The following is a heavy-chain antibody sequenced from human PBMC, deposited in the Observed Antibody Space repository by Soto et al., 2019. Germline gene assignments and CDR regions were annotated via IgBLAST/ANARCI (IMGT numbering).Heavy chain of an antibody. CDR1: GGTFSSYA. CDR3: ARTSYSHFIDY. D-gene: IGHD5-12*01. V-gene: IGHV1-69*13. J-gene: IGHJ4*02. CDR2: IIPIFGTA. Sequence: VASVKVSCKASGGTFSSYAISWVRQAPGQGLEWKGGIIPIFGTANYAQKFQGRVTITADESTSTAYMELSSLRSEDTAVYYCARTSYSHFIDYWGQGTLVTVSS.